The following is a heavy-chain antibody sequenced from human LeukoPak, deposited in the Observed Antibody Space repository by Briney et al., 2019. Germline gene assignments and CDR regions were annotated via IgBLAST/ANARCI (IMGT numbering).Heavy chain of an antibody. J-gene: IGHJ5*02. CDR1: GGSISSYY. Sequence: SETLSLTCTVSGGSISSYYWSWIRQPPGKGLECIGYIYYSGSTNYNPSLKSRVTISVDTSKNQFSLKLSSVTAADTAVYYCAREYYYDSSGYYSPWFDPWGQGTLVTVSS. CDR3: AREYYYDSSGYYSPWFDP. D-gene: IGHD3-22*01. V-gene: IGHV4-59*12. CDR2: IYYSGST.